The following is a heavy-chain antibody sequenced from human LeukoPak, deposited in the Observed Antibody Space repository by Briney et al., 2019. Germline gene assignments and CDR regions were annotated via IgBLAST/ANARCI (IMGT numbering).Heavy chain of an antibody. CDR1: GFTFSSYS. CDR3: ARDPGYYYDSSGYSYSPFFDY. D-gene: IGHD3-22*01. CDR2: ISSSSSYI. V-gene: IGHV3-21*04. J-gene: IGHJ4*02. Sequence: GGSLRLSCAASGFTFSSYSMNWVRQAPGKGLEWVSSISSSSSYIYYADSVKGRFTISRDNAKNSLYLQMNSLRAEDTAVYYFARDPGYYYDSSGYSYSPFFDYWGQGTLVTVSS.